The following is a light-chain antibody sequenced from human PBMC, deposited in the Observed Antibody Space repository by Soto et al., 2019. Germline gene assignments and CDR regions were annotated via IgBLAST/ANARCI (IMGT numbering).Light chain of an antibody. CDR2: GAS. J-gene: IGKJ1*01. CDR1: QSVSNN. Sequence: EIVMTQSPATLSVSQGERAPLSCRASQSVSNNLAWYKKKPGQAPRLLIYGASTRATGIPSRFSGSGSGTDFTLTISSLQSEDFAVYYCQQYNNWWTFGQGTRVEIK. V-gene: IGKV3-15*01. CDR3: QQYNNWWT.